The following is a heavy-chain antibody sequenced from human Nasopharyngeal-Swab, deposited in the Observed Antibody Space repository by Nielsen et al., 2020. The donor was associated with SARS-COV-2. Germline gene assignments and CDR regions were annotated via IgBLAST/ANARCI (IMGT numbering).Heavy chain of an antibody. CDR2: ISWNSGSI. V-gene: IGHV3-9*01. Sequence: SLKISCAASGFTFDDYAMHWVRQAPGKGLEWVSGISWNSGSIGYAGSVKGRFTISRDNAKNSLYLQMNSLRAEDTALYYCAKDLSITIFGVVTYGMDVWCQGTTVTVSS. J-gene: IGHJ6*02. CDR1: GFTFDDYA. D-gene: IGHD3-3*01. CDR3: AKDLSITIFGVVTYGMDV.